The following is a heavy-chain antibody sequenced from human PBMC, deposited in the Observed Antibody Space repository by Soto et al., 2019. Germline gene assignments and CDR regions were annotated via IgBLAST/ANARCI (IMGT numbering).Heavy chain of an antibody. V-gene: IGHV1-3*01. CDR1: GYTFTSYA. D-gene: IGHD6-19*01. CDR3: ARDGAVAGDSNFDY. J-gene: IGHJ4*02. Sequence: QVQLVQSGAEVKKPGASVKVSCKASGYTFTSYAMHWVRQAPGQRLEWMGWINAGNGNTKYSQKFQGRVTITTDTSASTAYMELRSLRSEDTAVYSCARDGAVAGDSNFDYWGQGTLVTVSS. CDR2: INAGNGNT.